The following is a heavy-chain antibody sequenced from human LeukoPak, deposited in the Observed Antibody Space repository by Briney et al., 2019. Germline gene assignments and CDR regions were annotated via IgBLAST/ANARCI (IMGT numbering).Heavy chain of an antibody. D-gene: IGHD6-19*01. CDR1: GFTFSNYA. CDR3: AKGTAVANFDY. Sequence: GGSLRLSCAASGFTFSNYALSWVRQAPGKGLEWVSAISGSGGSTYYADSVKGRFTISRDNSKNTLYLQMNSLRAEDTAVYYCAKGTAVANFDYWGQGTLVTVSS. J-gene: IGHJ4*02. CDR2: ISGSGGST. V-gene: IGHV3-23*01.